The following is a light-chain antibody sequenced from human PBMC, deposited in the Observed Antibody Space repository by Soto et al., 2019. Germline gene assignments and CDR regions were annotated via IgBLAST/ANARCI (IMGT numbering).Light chain of an antibody. J-gene: IGLJ1*01. CDR2: DVS. CDR3: TSYTSSNTHV. V-gene: IGLV2-14*01. CDR1: SSDVGGYNY. Sequence: QSVLTQPASVSGSPGQSMTISCTGTSSDVGGYNYVSWLQQHPGKVPKLIIYDVSSRPSGVSNRFSGSKSGNTASLTISGLQAEDEADYYCTSYTSSNTHVFGGGTKVTVL.